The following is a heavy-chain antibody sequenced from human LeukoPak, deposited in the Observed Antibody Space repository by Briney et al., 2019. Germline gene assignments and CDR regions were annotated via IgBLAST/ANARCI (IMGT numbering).Heavy chain of an antibody. CDR1: GGSISSSSHY. V-gene: IGHV4-39*01. Sequence: SETLSLTCTVSGGSISSSSHYWGWIRQPPGKGLEWIGSIYYSGSTYYNPSLKSRVTISVDTSKNQFSLKLSSVTAADTAVYYCAIGGSSGYSLLYYFDYWGQGTLVTVSS. CDR2: IYYSGST. CDR3: AIGGSSGYSLLYYFDY. J-gene: IGHJ4*02. D-gene: IGHD3-22*01.